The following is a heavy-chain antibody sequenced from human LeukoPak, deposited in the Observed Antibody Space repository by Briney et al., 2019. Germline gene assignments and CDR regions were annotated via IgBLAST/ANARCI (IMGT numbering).Heavy chain of an antibody. Sequence: KTSETLSLTCTASGGSISSYYWSWIRQPPGKGLEWIGYINYSGSTNYNPSSKSRVTISANKSTNHSPLQLSSVTAADTTVYYSARTPGYCSSISCYGGYYFDYWGQGTLVTVSS. CDR3: ARTPGYCSSISCYGGYYFDY. V-gene: IGHV4-59*01. D-gene: IGHD2-2*01. CDR1: GGSISSYY. CDR2: INYSGST. J-gene: IGHJ4*02.